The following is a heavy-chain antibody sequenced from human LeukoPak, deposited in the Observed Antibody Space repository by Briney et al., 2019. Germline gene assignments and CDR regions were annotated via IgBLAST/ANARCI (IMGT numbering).Heavy chain of an antibody. CDR3: AREDAVPAAIDY. D-gene: IGHD2-2*01. CDR1: GFRFSDYW. Sequence: GGSLRLSCAASGFRFSDYWMNWIRQAPGKGLEWVANTNQDGSQKYYVDSVKGRFTISRDNAKNTLYLQMNSLRAEDTAVYYCAREDAVPAAIDYWGQGTLVTVSS. J-gene: IGHJ4*02. CDR2: TNQDGSQK. V-gene: IGHV3-7*01.